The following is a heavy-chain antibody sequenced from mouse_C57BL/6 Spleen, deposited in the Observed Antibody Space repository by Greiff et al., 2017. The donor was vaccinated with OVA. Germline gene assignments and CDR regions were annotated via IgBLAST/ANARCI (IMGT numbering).Heavy chain of an antibody. V-gene: IGHV5-17*01. CDR2: ISSGSSTI. CDR1: GFTFSDYG. D-gene: IGHD1-1*01. Sequence: EVQGVESGGGLVKPGGSLKLSCAASGFTFSDYGMHLVRQAPEKGLEWVAYISSGSSTIYYADTVKGRFTIVRDNAKTTLFLQLPSQRAEDTAMYYCERPGDYGSSLYAMYYWGQGTSVTVAS. CDR3: ERPGDYGSSLYAMYY. J-gene: IGHJ4*01.